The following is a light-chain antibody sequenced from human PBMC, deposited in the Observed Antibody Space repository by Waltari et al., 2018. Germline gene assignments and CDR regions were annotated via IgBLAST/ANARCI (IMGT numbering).Light chain of an antibody. CDR3: QQYDTWPRT. CDR2: GAS. CDR1: QRVSNS. J-gene: IGKJ1*01. V-gene: IGKV3-15*01. Sequence: EIVMTQSPATLSVSPGERATLSCRASQRVSNSLAWYQQNPGQAPRLLIFGASTRATGIPARFSGSGSGTEFTLTISSLQSKDFAVYYCQQYDTWPRTFGQGTKVEIK.